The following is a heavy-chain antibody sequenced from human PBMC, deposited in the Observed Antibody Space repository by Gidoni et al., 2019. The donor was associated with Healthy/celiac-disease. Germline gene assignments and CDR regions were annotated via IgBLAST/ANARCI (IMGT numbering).Heavy chain of an antibody. V-gene: IGHV5-51*01. D-gene: IGHD6-13*01. J-gene: IGHJ6*02. Sequence: EVQRVQSGAEVKKPGESLKSSCKGSGYSFTSYWIGWVRQMPGQGLEWMGIIYPGASATRYSPSFQGQVTISADKSISTAYLQWSSLKASDTAMYYCARPVAAAGYGMDVWGQGTTVTVSS. CDR3: ARPVAAAGYGMDV. CDR2: IYPGASAT. CDR1: GYSFTSYW.